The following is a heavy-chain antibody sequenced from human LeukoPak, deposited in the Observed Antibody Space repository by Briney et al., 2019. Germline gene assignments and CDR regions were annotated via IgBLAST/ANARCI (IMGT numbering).Heavy chain of an antibody. CDR2: FDPEDGET. V-gene: IGHV1-24*01. J-gene: IGHJ4*02. CDR1: GYTLTELS. Sequence: ASVKVPCKVSGYTLTELSMHWVRQAPGKGHEWMGGFDPEDGETIYAQKFQGRVTMTEDTSTDTAYMELSSLRSEDTAVYYCATGRGYCSSTSCLLFDYWGQGTLVTVSS. D-gene: IGHD2-2*01. CDR3: ATGRGYCSSTSCLLFDY.